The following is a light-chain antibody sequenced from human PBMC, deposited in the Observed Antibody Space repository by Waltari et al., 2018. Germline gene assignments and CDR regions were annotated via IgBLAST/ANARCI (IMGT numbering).Light chain of an antibody. CDR2: AVS. J-gene: IGKJ4*01. Sequence: DIQLTQSPSFLSASVGDPVTITCRASQAINSYLCWYQVRPGEAPKFLISAVSTLQTGVPSRFSGSGSGTHFTLTITSLQPEDFATYYCQQLITYPLTFGGGTKVEIK. V-gene: IGKV1-9*01. CDR1: QAINSY. CDR3: QQLITYPLT.